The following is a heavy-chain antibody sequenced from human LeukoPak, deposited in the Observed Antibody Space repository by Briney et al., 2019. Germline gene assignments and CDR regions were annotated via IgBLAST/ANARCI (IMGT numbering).Heavy chain of an antibody. CDR2: INPKNGGT. CDR3: ARVGWSGSWSLNLDY. Sequence: GASVKVSCKASGYTFTGYYMHWVRQAPGQGLEWMGWINPKNGGTNYARKFQVRVTMTRDTSISTVYMELSRLTSDDTAVYYCARVGWSGSWSLNLDYWGQGPLVTVSS. V-gene: IGHV1-2*02. CDR1: GYTFTGYY. D-gene: IGHD3-10*01. J-gene: IGHJ4*02.